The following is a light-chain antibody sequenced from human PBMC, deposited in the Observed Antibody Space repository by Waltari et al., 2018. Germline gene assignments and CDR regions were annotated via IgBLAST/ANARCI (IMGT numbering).Light chain of an antibody. CDR2: GAS. V-gene: IGKV3-20*01. J-gene: IGKJ2*01. CDR1: QSVSSHS. Sequence: EIVLTQSPGTLSLSPGERATLSCRASQSVSSHSLAWYQQKSGQAPRLLIYGASSRATGISDRFSGSGSQTDFTLTISRLEPEDFAVYYCQQYGSSPLYTFGQGTKLEIK. CDR3: QQYGSSPLYT.